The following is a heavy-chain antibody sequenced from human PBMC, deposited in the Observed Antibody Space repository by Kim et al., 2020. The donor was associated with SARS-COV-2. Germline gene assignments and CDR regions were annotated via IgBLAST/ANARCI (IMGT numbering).Heavy chain of an antibody. V-gene: IGHV6-1*01. J-gene: IGHJ4*02. CDR3: ARGDQYFEF. CDR2: TYYRSKWYN. CDR1: GDSVSSNRPA. Sequence: SQTLSLTCAISGDSVSSNRPAWKWIRHSPSRGLEWLGRTYYRSKWYNNYAVSVKSRITINPDTSKNQFSLQLNSVTPDDTAMYYCARGDQYFEFWGQGTLVTVSS. D-gene: IGHD2-2*01.